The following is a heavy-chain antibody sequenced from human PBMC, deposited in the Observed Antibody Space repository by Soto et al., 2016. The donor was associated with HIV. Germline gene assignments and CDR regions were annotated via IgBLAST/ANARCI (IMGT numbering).Heavy chain of an antibody. CDR3: WGAPVDY. V-gene: IGHV3-7*01. CDR2: IKEDGSEK. Sequence: EVQVVESGGGLVQPGGSLRLSCVASGFSFNNYWMNWVRQAAGKGLEWVASIKEDGSEKYYNDSVKGRFTISRDNAKNSLYLQMNSLRAEDTALYYCWGAPVDYWGQGTLVTVS. J-gene: IGHJ4*02. CDR1: GFSFNNYW.